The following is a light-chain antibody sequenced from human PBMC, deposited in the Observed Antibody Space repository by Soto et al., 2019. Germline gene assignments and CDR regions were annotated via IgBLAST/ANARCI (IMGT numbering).Light chain of an antibody. CDR3: LQYRSSPLT. V-gene: IGKV3-20*01. CDR2: GAS. Sequence: VLAQSPGTHSLSQGERATLSCRASQSVSSTYLAWYQQKPGQAPRLLIYGASSRATGIPDRFSGSGSGTDFTLTISRLEPEDFAVYYCLQYRSSPLTFAGGTNADIQ. CDR1: QSVSSTY. J-gene: IGKJ4*01.